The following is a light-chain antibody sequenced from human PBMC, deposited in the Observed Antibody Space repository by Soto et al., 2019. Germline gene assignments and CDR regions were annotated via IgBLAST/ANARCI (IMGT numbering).Light chain of an antibody. CDR3: QQSYSTPLT. J-gene: IGKJ4*01. CDR2: KAS. CDR1: QTISSW. V-gene: IGKV1-5*03. Sequence: DIQMTQSPSTLSGSVGDRVTITCRASQTISSWLAWYQQKPGKAPKLLIYKASTLKSGVPSRFSGSGSETDFTLTISSLQPEDFATYYCQQSYSTPLTFGGGTKVDIK.